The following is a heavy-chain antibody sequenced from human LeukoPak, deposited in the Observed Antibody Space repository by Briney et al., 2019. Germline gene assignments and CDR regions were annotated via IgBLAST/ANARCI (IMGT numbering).Heavy chain of an antibody. J-gene: IGHJ4*02. Sequence: ASVKVSCKASGYTFTGYYMHWVRQAPGQGLEWMGWINPNSGGTNHAQKFQGRVTMTRDTSISTAYMELSRLRSDDTAVYYCARAYYYDSSGYPDYWGQGTLVTVSS. CDR1: GYTFTGYY. CDR2: INPNSGGT. V-gene: IGHV1-2*02. CDR3: ARAYYYDSSGYPDY. D-gene: IGHD3-22*01.